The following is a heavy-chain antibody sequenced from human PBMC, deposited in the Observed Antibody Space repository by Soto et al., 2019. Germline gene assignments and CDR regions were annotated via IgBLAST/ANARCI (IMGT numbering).Heavy chain of an antibody. CDR2: IVVGSGNT. V-gene: IGHV1-58*02. CDR1: GFTFTISA. CDR3: GADYSDGGYSIGY. J-gene: IGHJ4*02. Sequence: SVKVSCKAAGFTFTISAMQWVRQARGQRLEWIGWIVVGSGNTNYAQKFQERVTITRDMSTSTAYMELSSLRSEDTAVYYCGADYSDGGYSIGYWGQGTLVTVSS. D-gene: IGHD4-4*01.